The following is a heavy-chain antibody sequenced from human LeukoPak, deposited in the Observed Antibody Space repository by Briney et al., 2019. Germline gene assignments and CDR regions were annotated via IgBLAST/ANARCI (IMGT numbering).Heavy chain of an antibody. Sequence: SVKVSCKASGGTFSSYAISWVRQAPGQGLEWMGGIIPIFGTANYAQKFQGRVTITTDESTSTAYMELSSLRSEDTAVYYCARVLAAAGTGNWFDPWGQGTLVTVSS. CDR3: ARVLAAAGTGNWFDP. CDR1: GGTFSSYA. J-gene: IGHJ5*02. V-gene: IGHV1-69*05. D-gene: IGHD6-13*01. CDR2: IIPIFGTA.